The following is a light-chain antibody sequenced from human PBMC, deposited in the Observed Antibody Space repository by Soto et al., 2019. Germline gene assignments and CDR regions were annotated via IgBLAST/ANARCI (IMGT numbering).Light chain of an antibody. V-gene: IGKV3-20*01. CDR1: QSVSSSY. CDR2: GAS. CDR3: QQYGSSPPYT. J-gene: IGKJ2*01. Sequence: EIVLTQSPGTLSLSPGERATLSCRASQSVSSSYLAWYQQKPGQAPRLLIYGASSRATGIPDRCSGSGAGRDFTLTISRLEPEDVAVYYCQQYGSSPPYTFGQGTKLEIK.